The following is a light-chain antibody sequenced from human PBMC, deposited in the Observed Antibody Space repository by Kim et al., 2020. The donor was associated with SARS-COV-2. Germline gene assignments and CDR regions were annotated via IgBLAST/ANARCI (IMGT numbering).Light chain of an antibody. CDR2: AAS. V-gene: IGKV3-20*01. CDR3: QQYENSPWT. CDR1: QSVSSMY. Sequence: PGERATLSCRASQSVSSMYLAWYQQKPGQAPRLLIYAASSRAAGIPDRFSGSGSGTDFTLTISRLEPEDCAVYYCQQYENSPWTFGQGTKVDIK. J-gene: IGKJ1*01.